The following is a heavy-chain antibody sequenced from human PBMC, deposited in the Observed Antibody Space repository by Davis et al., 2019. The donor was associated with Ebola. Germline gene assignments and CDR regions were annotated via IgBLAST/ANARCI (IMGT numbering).Heavy chain of an antibody. D-gene: IGHD3-10*01. CDR2: IYYTGSA. Sequence: PGGSLRLSCTVSGVSISRHYWSWIRQPPGKRLEWIGSIYYTGSAYYNSSLASRATISVDTSKNQFSLKLNSVTAADTAVYYCATSGLDPWGQGTLVTVSS. J-gene: IGHJ5*02. CDR3: ATSGLDP. CDR1: GVSISRHY. V-gene: IGHV4-59*11.